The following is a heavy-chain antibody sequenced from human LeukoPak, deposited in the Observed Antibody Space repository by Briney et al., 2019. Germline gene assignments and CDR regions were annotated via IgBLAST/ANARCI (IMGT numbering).Heavy chain of an antibody. Sequence: GESLKISCQGSGYTFSNYWIVWLRQLPGTGLEWMGIIYPEDSDTKYNPSFQGQVPFSADRSTNTAYLQWDTLKASDTAIYYCAKLSFYSGNFSPFRCYFDSWGQGTLVTVSS. CDR3: AKLSFYSGNFSPFRCYFDS. D-gene: IGHD4-23*01. V-gene: IGHV5-51*01. CDR2: IYPEDSDT. CDR1: GYTFSNYW. J-gene: IGHJ4*02.